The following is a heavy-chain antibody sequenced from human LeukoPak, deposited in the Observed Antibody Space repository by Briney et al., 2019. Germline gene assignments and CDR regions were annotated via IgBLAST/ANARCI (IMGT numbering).Heavy chain of an antibody. Sequence: SETLSLTCTVSGGSISSGGYYWSWIRQHPGKGLEWIGYINYSGSTYYNPSLQSRITISINTSKNQFSLKLSSVTAADTAVYYCARDSLSHSGSGSFDYWGQGTLVTVSS. CDR1: GGSISSGGYY. D-gene: IGHD3-10*01. J-gene: IGHJ4*02. V-gene: IGHV4-31*03. CDR2: INYSGST. CDR3: ARDSLSHSGSGSFDY.